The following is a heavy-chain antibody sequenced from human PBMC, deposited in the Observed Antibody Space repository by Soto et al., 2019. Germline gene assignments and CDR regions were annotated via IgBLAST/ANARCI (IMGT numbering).Heavy chain of an antibody. CDR1: GYTFTSYG. V-gene: IGHV1-18*01. CDR2: ISAYNGNT. Sequence: QVQLVQSGAEVKKPGASVKVSCKASGYTFTSYGISWVRQAPGQGLEWMGWISAYNGNTNYAQKLQGRVTMTTDTSTSTAYTELRGLGSDDRAVYYWARVPASCWSSCYLVYWGEGTLVTVSS. J-gene: IGHJ4*02. D-gene: IGHD6-19*01. CDR3: ARVPASCWSSCYLVY.